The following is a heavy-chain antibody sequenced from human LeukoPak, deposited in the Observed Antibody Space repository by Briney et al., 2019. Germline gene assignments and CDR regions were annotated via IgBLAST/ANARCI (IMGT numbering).Heavy chain of an antibody. D-gene: IGHD6-6*01. CDR1: GGSISSRPYY. V-gene: IGHV4-39*07. J-gene: IGHJ6*03. Sequence: SETLSLTCTVSGGSISSRPYYWGWVRQPPGKGLEWIGTISYSGTTYYSPSLKSRVTISLDTSKNQFSLKLSSVTAADTAIYYCARDFSSSSTVYYYYYMDVWGKGTSVTVSS. CDR3: ARDFSSSSTVYYYYYMDV. CDR2: ISYSGTT.